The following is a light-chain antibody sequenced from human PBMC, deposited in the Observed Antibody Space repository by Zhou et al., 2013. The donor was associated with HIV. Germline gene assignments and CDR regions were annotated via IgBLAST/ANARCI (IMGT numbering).Light chain of an antibody. CDR1: QSIGTW. J-gene: IGKJ2*01. CDR3: QQYETYLYA. Sequence: DIQMTQSPSTLSASVGDRVTITCRASQSIGTWLAWYQHKAGKAPKLLIYKVSTLASGVPSRFSGSGSGTEFTLTIDSLQPGDFATYFCQQYETYLYAFGQGTKLEIK. CDR2: KVS. V-gene: IGKV1-5*03.